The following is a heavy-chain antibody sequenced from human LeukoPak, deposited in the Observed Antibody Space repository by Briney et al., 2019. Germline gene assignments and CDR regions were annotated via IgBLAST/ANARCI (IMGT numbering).Heavy chain of an antibody. CDR1: GYTFTSYY. CDR2: INPSGGST. Sequence: ASVKVSCKASGYTFTSYYMHGGRQAPGQGREWMGIINPSGGSTSYAQKFQGRVTMTRDMSTSTVYMELSSLRSEDTAVYYCARSHSSGYGLYWGQGTLVTVSS. V-gene: IGHV1-46*01. D-gene: IGHD6-19*01. CDR3: ARSHSSGYGLY. J-gene: IGHJ4*02.